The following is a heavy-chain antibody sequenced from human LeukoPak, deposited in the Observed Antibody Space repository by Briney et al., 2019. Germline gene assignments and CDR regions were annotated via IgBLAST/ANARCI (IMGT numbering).Heavy chain of an antibody. CDR2: IYSGGST. J-gene: IGHJ4*02. CDR1: GFTVSSNY. V-gene: IGHV3-53*01. Sequence: PGGSLRLSCAASGFTVSSNYMSWVRQAPGKGLEWVSVIYSGGSTYYADSVKGRFTISRDNSKNTLYLQMNSLRAEDTAVYYCARGATYYDFWSGYHTSYYFDYWGQGTLSPSPQ. CDR3: ARGATYYDFWSGYHTSYYFDY. D-gene: IGHD3-3*01.